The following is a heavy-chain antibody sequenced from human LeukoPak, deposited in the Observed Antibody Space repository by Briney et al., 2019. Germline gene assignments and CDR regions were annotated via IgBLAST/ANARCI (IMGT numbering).Heavy chain of an antibody. CDR3: AKGRGYSYGQIDY. CDR1: GVTFSSYW. J-gene: IGHJ4*02. Sequence: GGSLRLSCVASGVTFSSYWMHWVRRAPGKGLVWVSRINSDGSSTSYADAVKGRFTISRDNAKNTLYLQMNSLRAEDTSVYYCAKGRGYSYGQIDYWGQGTLVTVSS. CDR2: INSDGSST. D-gene: IGHD5-18*01. V-gene: IGHV3-74*01.